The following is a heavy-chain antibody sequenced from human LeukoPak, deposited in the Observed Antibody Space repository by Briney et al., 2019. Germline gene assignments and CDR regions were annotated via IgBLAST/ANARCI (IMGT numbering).Heavy chain of an antibody. CDR2: IQQDGSEK. J-gene: IGHJ6*03. CDR1: GFTFSSYW. Sequence: GGSLRLSCAASGFTFSSYWMTWVRQAPGKGLEWVANIQQDGSEKYYVDSVKGRFTIFRDNAKNSVYLQMNSLRAEDTAVYYCARFGYSHGYGWGGGYYYYYMDVWGKGTTVTVSS. D-gene: IGHD5-18*01. CDR3: ARFGYSHGYGWGGGYYYYYMDV. V-gene: IGHV3-7*01.